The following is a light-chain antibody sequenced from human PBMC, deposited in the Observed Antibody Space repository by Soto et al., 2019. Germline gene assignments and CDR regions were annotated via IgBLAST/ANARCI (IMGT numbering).Light chain of an antibody. J-gene: IGLJ2*01. CDR1: SSDVGGYNY. CDR3: SSYAGSNKLVV. Sequence: QSALTQPPSASGSPGQSVTISCTGTSSDVGGYNYVSWYQQHPGKAPKLMIYEVSKRPSGVPDRFSGSKSGNTASLTVSGLQAEDEADYYCSSYAGSNKLVVFGGGTKLTFL. CDR2: EVS. V-gene: IGLV2-8*01.